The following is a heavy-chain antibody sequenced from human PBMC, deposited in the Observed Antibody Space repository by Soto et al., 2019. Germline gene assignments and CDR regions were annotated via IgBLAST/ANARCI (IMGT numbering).Heavy chain of an antibody. D-gene: IGHD1-26*01. CDR2: IYYSGST. Sequence: PSETLSLTCTVSGGSISTYYWSWLRQPPGKGLEWIGYIYYSGSTNYNPSLKSRVTISVDTSKNQFSLTLSSVTAADTAVYYCVSGALAYYNDYYGKGVWSQGPTIT. V-gene: IGHV4-59*08. CDR3: VSGALAYYNDYYGKGV. CDR1: GGSISTYY. J-gene: IGHJ6*02.